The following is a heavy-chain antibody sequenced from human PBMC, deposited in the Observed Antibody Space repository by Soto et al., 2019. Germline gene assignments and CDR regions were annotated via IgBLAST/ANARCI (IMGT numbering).Heavy chain of an antibody. D-gene: IGHD3-10*01. Sequence: EVQLLESGGGLIQPGGSLRLSCAASGFTFTTYAMRWVRQAPGKGLEWVSAISASGDITYYADSVKGRFTISRDSSKNTLYLQRNGLRAEDTAIYSCAKDSHLIPWGSINWGQGTLVTVSS. CDR2: ISASGDIT. CDR3: AKDSHLIPWGSIN. V-gene: IGHV3-23*01. CDR1: GFTFTTYA. J-gene: IGHJ4*02.